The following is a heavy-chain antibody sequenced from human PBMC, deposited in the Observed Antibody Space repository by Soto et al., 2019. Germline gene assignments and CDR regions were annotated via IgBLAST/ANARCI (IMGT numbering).Heavy chain of an antibody. V-gene: IGHV3-7*05. CDR1: GFTFRTYW. CDR2: INLDGSEK. D-gene: IGHD5-18*01. Sequence: EVQLVESGGGLVQPGGSLRLSCAASGFTFRTYWLSWVRQVPGKGLEWVANINLDGSEKNYVDSVKGRFTISRDNARNSLYRQMSSLRADDTALYYCARDGSTSWYSYDYHGMDVWGQGTTVTVSS. J-gene: IGHJ6*02. CDR3: ARDGSTSWYSYDYHGMDV.